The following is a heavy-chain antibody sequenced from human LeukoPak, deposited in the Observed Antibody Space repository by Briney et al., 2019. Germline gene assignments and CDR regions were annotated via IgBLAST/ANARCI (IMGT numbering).Heavy chain of an antibody. V-gene: IGHV1-2*02. J-gene: IGHJ4*02. CDR2: INPNSGGT. Sequence: ASVKVSCKASGYTFTGYYIHWVRQAPGQGLEWMAWINPNSGGTNYIQKFQGRVTMTRDTSISTAYMELSRLRSDDTAVYYCARVLYYDSSGYYYDEGSFDYWGQGTLVTVSS. CDR1: GYTFTGYY. CDR3: ARVLYYDSSGYYYDEGSFDY. D-gene: IGHD3-22*01.